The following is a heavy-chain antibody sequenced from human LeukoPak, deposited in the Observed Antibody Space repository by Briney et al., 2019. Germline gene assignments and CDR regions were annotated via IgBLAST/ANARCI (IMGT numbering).Heavy chain of an antibody. J-gene: IGHJ3*02. D-gene: IGHD4-23*01. CDR2: IYYSGST. CDR3: ARLRWFPRAFDI. V-gene: IGHV4-59*12. Sequence: PSETLSLTCTVSGGSISSYYWSWIRQPPGKGLEWIGYIYYSGSTNYNPSLKSRVTISVDTSKNQFSLRLSSVTAADTAVYYCARLRWFPRAFDIWGLGTMVTVSS. CDR1: GGSISSYY.